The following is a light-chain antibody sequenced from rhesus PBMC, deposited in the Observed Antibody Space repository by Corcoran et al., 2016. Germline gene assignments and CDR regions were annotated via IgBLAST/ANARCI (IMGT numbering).Light chain of an antibody. CDR3: QQYDDLPRT. V-gene: IGKV1-19*01. CDR2: YDS. J-gene: IGKJ1*01. Sequence: DIQMTQSPSSLSASVGDKVTITCHARQGISSWLDWYQQKPGKDPKPRIYYDSSLQSVFPSRFSGSGAGTDDTLPSSSLQPEDFATYYCQQYDDLPRTFGQGTKVEI. CDR1: QGISSW.